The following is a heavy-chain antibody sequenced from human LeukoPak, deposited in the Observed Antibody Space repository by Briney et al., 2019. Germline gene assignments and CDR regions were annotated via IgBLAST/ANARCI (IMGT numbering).Heavy chain of an antibody. J-gene: IGHJ4*02. D-gene: IGHD3-22*01. CDR2: IIPIFGTA. Sequence: SVKVSCKASGGTFISYAISWVRQAPGQGLEWMGGIIPIFGTANYAQKFQGRVTITADESTSTAYMELSSLRSEDTAVYYCARDSTYYYDSSGYSVDYWGQGTLVTVSS. CDR3: ARDSTYYYDSSGYSVDY. V-gene: IGHV1-69*13. CDR1: GGTFISYA.